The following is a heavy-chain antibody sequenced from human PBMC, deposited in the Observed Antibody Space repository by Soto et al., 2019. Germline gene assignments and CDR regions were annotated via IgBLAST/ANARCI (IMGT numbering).Heavy chain of an antibody. D-gene: IGHD1-7*01. V-gene: IGHV4-34*01. Sequence: SETLSLTCAVYGGSFSGYYWSWIRQPPGKGLEWIGEINHSGSTNYNPSLKSRVTISVDTSKNQFSLKLCSVTAADTAVYYCARLELLPDYWGQGTLVTVSS. CDR1: GGSFSGYY. CDR2: INHSGST. CDR3: ARLELLPDY. J-gene: IGHJ4*02.